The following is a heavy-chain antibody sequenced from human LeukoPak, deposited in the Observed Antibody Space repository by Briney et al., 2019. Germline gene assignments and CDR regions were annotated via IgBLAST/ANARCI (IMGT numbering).Heavy chain of an antibody. CDR1: GCSISSSSYY. CDR3: ARGGGFYNCNIDY. J-gene: IGHJ4*02. V-gene: IGHV4-39*01. Sequence: SETLSLTCTVSGCSISSSSYYWGWIRQPPGKGLGWIGSIYYSESTYYNPSLKSRVTISVDTTDNQFSLKLSSVTAADNAVDFCARGGGFYNCNIDYWGQGTMVTVSS. CDR2: IYYSEST. D-gene: IGHD1-20*01.